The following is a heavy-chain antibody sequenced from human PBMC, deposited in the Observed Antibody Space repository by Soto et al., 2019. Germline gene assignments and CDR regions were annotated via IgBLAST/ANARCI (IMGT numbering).Heavy chain of an antibody. Sequence: GGSLRLSCAASGFTFSSYAMSWVRQAPGKGLEWVSAISGSGGSTYYADSVKGRFTISRDNSKNTLCLQMNSLRAEDTAVYYCAKDGLYYYGMDVWGQGTTVTVSS. CDR2: ISGSGGST. J-gene: IGHJ6*02. CDR3: AKDGLYYYGMDV. CDR1: GFTFSSYA. V-gene: IGHV3-23*01.